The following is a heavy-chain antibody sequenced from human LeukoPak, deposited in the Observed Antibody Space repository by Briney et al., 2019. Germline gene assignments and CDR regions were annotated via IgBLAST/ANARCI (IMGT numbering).Heavy chain of an antibody. CDR2: IKTDGSEK. CDR3: AKDPVAGAKGGGADFDY. V-gene: IGHV3-7*01. J-gene: IGHJ4*02. CDR1: GFTFSNYW. Sequence: GGSLRLSCEGSGFTFSNYWMGWVRQAPGKGLQWVANIKTDGSEKYYVDSVKGRFTISRDNSKNTLYLQMNSLRVEDTAVYYCAKDPVAGAKGGGADFDYWGQGTLVTVSS. D-gene: IGHD6-19*01.